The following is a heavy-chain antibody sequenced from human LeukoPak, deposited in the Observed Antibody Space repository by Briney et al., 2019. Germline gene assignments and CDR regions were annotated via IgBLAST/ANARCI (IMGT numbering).Heavy chain of an antibody. D-gene: IGHD3-10*01. CDR2: ISNDGNNK. J-gene: IGHJ4*02. CDR3: ARDRYYGSGRCNYFDF. Sequence: GGSLRLSCAASGFTFSRYTMHWVRQAPGKGLEWVAVISNDGNNKDYADSVKGRFTTSRDNSKNTLYLQVNSLRAEDTAVYYCARDRYYGSGRCNYFDFWGQGTLVTVSS. CDR1: GFTFSRYT. V-gene: IGHV3-30-3*01.